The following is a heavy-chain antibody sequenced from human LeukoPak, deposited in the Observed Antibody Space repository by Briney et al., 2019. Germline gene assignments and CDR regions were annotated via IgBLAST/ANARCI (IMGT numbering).Heavy chain of an antibody. V-gene: IGHV3-23*01. J-gene: IGHJ5*02. CDR1: GFTFRNYA. CDR3: AKDRGKAAAGWLDP. Sequence: GGSLRLSCAASGFTFRNYAMSWVRQAPGKGLEWVSAISDGGTSTFYADSVKGRFTISRDNSYNTLYLQMNTLRAEDTAIYYCAKDRGKAAAGWLDPWGQGTLVTVSS. D-gene: IGHD6-13*01. CDR2: ISDGGTST.